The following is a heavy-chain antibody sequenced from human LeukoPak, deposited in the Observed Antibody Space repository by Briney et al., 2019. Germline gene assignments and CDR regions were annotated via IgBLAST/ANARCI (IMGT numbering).Heavy chain of an antibody. CDR1: GGTFSSYA. V-gene: IGHV1-69*13. D-gene: IGHD3-22*01. CDR2: IIPIFGTA. Sequence: SVKVSCKASGGTFSSYAISWVRQAPGQGLEWMGGIIPIFGTANYAQKFQGRVTITADESTSTAYMELSSLRSEDTAVYYCARGAYYYDSSGPGGYWGQGTLVAVSS. CDR3: ARGAYYYDSSGPGGY. J-gene: IGHJ4*02.